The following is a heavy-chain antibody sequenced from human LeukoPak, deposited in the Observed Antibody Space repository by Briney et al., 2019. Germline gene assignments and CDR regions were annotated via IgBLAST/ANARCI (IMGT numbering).Heavy chain of an antibody. V-gene: IGHV3-20*04. J-gene: IGHJ3*02. CDR1: GFTFDDYG. CDR3: ARGGITEVGGDAFDI. CDR2: INWNGGST. D-gene: IGHD1-26*01. Sequence: GGSLRLSCAASGFTFDDYGMSWVRQAPGKGLEWVSGINWNGGSTGCADSVKGRFTISRDNAKNSLYLQMNSLRAEDTALYYCARGGITEVGGDAFDIWGQGTMVTVSS.